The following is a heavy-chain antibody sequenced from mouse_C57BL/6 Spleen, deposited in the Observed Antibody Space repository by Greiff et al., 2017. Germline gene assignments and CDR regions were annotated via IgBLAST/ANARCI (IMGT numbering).Heavy chain of an antibody. CDR3: AITTGVGGYFDV. Sequence: EVQLQQSGPELVKPGASVKISCKASGYTFTDYYMNWVKQSHGKSLEWIGDINPNNGGTSYNQKFKGKATLTVDQSSSTAYMELRSLTSEDSAVXYCAITTGVGGYFDVWGTGTTVTVSS. CDR1: GYTFTDYY. D-gene: IGHD1-1*01. V-gene: IGHV1-26*01. J-gene: IGHJ1*03. CDR2: INPNNGGT.